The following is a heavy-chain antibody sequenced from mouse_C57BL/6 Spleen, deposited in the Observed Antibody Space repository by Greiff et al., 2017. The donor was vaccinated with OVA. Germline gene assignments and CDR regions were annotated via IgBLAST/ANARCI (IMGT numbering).Heavy chain of an antibody. J-gene: IGHJ3*01. CDR3: SRGDYSNPFAD. V-gene: IGHV1-55*01. D-gene: IGHD2-5*01. CDR2: IYPGSGST. Sequence: QVQLQQSGAELVKPGASVKVSCKASGYTFTSYWITWVKQRPGQGLEWIGDIYPGSGSTNYNEKFKSKATLTVDTSSSTAYMQLSSLTSEDAAVYYCSRGDYSNPFADWGQGTLVTVSA. CDR1: GYTFTSYW.